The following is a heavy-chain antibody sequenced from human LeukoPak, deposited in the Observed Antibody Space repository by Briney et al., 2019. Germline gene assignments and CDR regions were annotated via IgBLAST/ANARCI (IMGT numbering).Heavy chain of an antibody. CDR1: GFTFSSYE. Sequence: PGGSLRLSCAASGFTFSSYELNWVRQAPGKGLEWVSYISDTGSTIYYADSVEGRFTISRDNAKNSLYLQMNSLRAEDTAVYYCARWLYSSGWAIDYWGQGTLVTVPS. D-gene: IGHD6-19*01. J-gene: IGHJ4*02. CDR3: ARWLYSSGWAIDY. V-gene: IGHV3-48*03. CDR2: ISDTGSTI.